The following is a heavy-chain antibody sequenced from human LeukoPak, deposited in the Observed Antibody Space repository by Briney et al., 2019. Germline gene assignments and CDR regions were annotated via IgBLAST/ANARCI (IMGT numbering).Heavy chain of an antibody. V-gene: IGHV3-33*01. Sequence: TGRSLRLSCAASGFTFSSYGMHWVRQAPGKGLEWVAVIWYDGSNKYYADSVKGRFTISRDNSKNTLYLQMNSLRAEDTAAYYCARDSGELGYGSGSLRSWGQGTLVTVSS. CDR1: GFTFSSYG. CDR3: ARDSGELGYGSGSLRS. D-gene: IGHD3-10*01. CDR2: IWYDGSNK. J-gene: IGHJ5*02.